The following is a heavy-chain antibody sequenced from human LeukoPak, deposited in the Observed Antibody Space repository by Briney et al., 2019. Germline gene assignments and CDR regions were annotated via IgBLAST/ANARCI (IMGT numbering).Heavy chain of an antibody. D-gene: IGHD6-19*01. J-gene: IGHJ4*02. Sequence: SVMVSCKASGGTFSSYAISWVRQAPGQGLEWMGRIIPILGIANYAQKFQGRVTITADKSTSTAYMELSSLRSEDTAVYYCAREASSSSGEGYWGQGILVTVSS. CDR3: AREASSSSGEGY. CDR2: IIPILGIA. CDR1: GGTFSSYA. V-gene: IGHV1-69*04.